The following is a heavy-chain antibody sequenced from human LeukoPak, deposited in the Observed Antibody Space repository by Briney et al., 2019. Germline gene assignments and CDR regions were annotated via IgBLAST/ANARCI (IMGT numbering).Heavy chain of an antibody. D-gene: IGHD3-22*01. J-gene: IGHJ3*02. V-gene: IGHV3-21*01. Sequence: GGSLRLSCAASGFTFSSYSMNWVRQAPGKGLEWVSSISSSSSYIYYADSVKGRFTISRDNAKNSLYLQMNSLRAEDTAVYYCARVGGSYYYDSSGYYHVGGAFDIWGQGTMVTVSS. CDR1: GFTFSSYS. CDR3: ARVGGSYYYDSSGYYHVGGAFDI. CDR2: ISSSSSYI.